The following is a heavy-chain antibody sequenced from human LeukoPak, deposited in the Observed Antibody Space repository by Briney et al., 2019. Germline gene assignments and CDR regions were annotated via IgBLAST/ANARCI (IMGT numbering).Heavy chain of an antibody. CDR1: GFTFSSYA. J-gene: IGHJ4*02. V-gene: IGHV3-23*01. CDR2: ISGSGGST. D-gene: IGHD3-3*01. CDR3: AKSFTIFGVGDFDY. Sequence: GGSLRLSCAASGFTFSSYAMSWVRQAPGKGLEWISAISGSGGSTYCADSVKGRFTISRDNSKNTLYLQMNSLRAEDTAVYYCAKSFTIFGVGDFDYWGQGTLVTVSS.